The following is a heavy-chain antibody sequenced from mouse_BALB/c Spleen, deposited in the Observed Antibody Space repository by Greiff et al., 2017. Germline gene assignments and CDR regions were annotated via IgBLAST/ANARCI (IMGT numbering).Heavy chain of an antibody. V-gene: IGHV2-2*02. J-gene: IGHJ2*01. CDR3: ARKGGNYRYDGYFDY. CDR1: GFSLTSYG. Sequence: VKLMESGPGLVQPSQSLSITCTVSGFSLTSYGVHWVRQSPGKGLEWLGVIWSGGSTDYNAAFISRLSISKDNSKSQVFFIMNSLQANDTAIYYCARKGGNYRYDGYFDYWGQGTTLTVSS. D-gene: IGHD2-14*01. CDR2: IWSGGST.